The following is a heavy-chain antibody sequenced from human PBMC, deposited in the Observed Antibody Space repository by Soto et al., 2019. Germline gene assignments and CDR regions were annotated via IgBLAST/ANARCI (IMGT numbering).Heavy chain of an antibody. V-gene: IGHV4-31*03. D-gene: IGHD3-10*01. CDR3: ATYGSGSFKPTTFDY. CDR2: IYYSGST. Sequence: QVQLQESGPGLVKPSQTLSLTCTVSGGSISSGGYYWSWIRQHPGKGLEWIGYIYYSGSTYNTPSLPSRVTISVDTAKNQFSLKLSSVTAADTAVYYCATYGSGSFKPTTFDYWGQGTLFTVSS. J-gene: IGHJ4*02. CDR1: GGSISSGGYY.